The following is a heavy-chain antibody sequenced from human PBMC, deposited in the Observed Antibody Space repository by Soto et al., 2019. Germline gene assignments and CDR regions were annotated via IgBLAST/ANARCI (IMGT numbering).Heavy chain of an antibody. J-gene: IGHJ4*02. CDR2: IMYKNDAEGT. D-gene: IGHD2-2*01. CDR3: TTDLPASSAWANDF. V-gene: IGHV3-15*07. Sequence: EVQLVESGGGLVQPGGSLRLSCAASGFTFSDAWMNWVRQAPGKGLEWVASIMYKNDAEGTNYAAPVKGRFTISIDDSKNTLFLQMASLKTEDTAIYYCTTDLPASSAWANDFWGQGTLVTVSS. CDR1: GFTFSDAW.